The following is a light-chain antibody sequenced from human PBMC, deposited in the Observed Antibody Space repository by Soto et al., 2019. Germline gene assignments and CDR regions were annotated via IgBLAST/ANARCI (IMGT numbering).Light chain of an antibody. J-gene: IGKJ1*01. CDR3: QHYSNLPRT. CDR1: QDITHY. V-gene: IGKV1-33*01. Sequence: DLQMTQSPSSLSASVGDRVTITCQASQDITHYLNWYQQKPGKAPKLLIYAASNLEVGVPSRFSGSGSGTDFTFTISSLQPEDIATYYCQHYSNLPRTFGQGTKVEIK. CDR2: AAS.